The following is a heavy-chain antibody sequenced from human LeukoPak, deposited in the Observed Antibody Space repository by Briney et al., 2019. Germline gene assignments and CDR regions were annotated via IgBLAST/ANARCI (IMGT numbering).Heavy chain of an antibody. V-gene: IGHV3-21*01. CDR1: GFTFSSYS. D-gene: IGHD6-13*01. CDR3: AGGIAAAGTSGGFDY. Sequence: GGSLRLSCAASGFTFSSYSMNWVRQAPGKGLEWVSSISSSGSSYIYYADSVKGRFTISRDNAKNSLYLQMNSLRAEDTAVYYCAGGIAAAGTSGGFDYWGQGTLVTVSS. CDR2: ISSSGSSYI. J-gene: IGHJ4*02.